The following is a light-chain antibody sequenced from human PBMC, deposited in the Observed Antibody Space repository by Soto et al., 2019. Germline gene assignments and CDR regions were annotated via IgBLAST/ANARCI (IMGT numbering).Light chain of an antibody. CDR2: DNN. J-gene: IGLJ6*01. Sequence: QSVVTQPPSVSAAPGQKVTISCSGSSSNIGNNLVSWFQHLPGTAPKLLIYDNNKRPSGIADRFSGSMSGTSATLGITGLQAGDEADYYCGSWDTSLSAYVFGTGTQLTVL. CDR3: GSWDTSLSAYV. CDR1: SSNIGNNL. V-gene: IGLV1-51*01.